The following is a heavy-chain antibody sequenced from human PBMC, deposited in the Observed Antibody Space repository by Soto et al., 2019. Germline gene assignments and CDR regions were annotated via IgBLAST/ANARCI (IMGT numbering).Heavy chain of an antibody. Sequence: QVQLQESGPGLVKPSETLSLTCTVSGVSVNSGSFYWAWIRQPPGKGLEWIGFGSYSGTTNYKPSLKSRVTISVTTSRSQISLKVTSLTAADTAVYYCARGATVTQYDYWGQGTLVTVS. CDR1: GVSVNSGSFY. J-gene: IGHJ4*02. D-gene: IGHD4-17*01. CDR2: GSYSGTT. V-gene: IGHV4-61*01. CDR3: ARGATVTQYDY.